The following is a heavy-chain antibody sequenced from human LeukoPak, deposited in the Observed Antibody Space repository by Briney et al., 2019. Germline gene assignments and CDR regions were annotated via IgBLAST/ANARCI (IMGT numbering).Heavy chain of an antibody. CDR1: GFTFDNYW. D-gene: IGHD1-26*01. CDR2: IKQDGSEI. CDR3: ARPSLNTGSYFDY. J-gene: IGHJ4*03. V-gene: IGHV3-7*01. Sequence: GGSLRLSCAASGFTFDNYWMSWVRQAPGKGLEWVANIKQDGSEIYYVDSVRGRFTISRDNAKNSLYLQMNSLRAEDTAVYYCARPSLNTGSYFDYWGQGILVSVSS.